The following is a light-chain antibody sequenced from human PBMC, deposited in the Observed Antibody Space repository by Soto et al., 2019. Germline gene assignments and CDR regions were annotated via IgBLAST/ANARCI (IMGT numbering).Light chain of an antibody. J-gene: IGKJ1*01. V-gene: IGKV1-5*03. Sequence: DIQMTQSPSTLSASVGDRVTITCRASQSISSWLAWYQQKPGKAPKLLIYKASSVESGVPSRFSGSGSGTEFTLTISSLQPDDFATYYYQQYNTDPWTFGQGTKVEIK. CDR1: QSISSW. CDR2: KAS. CDR3: QQYNTDPWT.